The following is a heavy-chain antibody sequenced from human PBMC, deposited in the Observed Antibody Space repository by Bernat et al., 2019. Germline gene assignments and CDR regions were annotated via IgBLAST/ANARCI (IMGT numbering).Heavy chain of an antibody. CDR2: ISYDGSNK. D-gene: IGHD5-24*01. J-gene: IGHJ3*02. CDR3: AGEGERATIKAFEI. CDR1: GFPFSSYA. Sequence: QVQLVESGGGVVQPGRSLRLSCAASGFPFSSYAMHWVRQAPGKGLEWVAVISYDGSNKYYADSVKGRFTISRDNSKNTLYLQMNSLRAEDTAVYYCAGEGERATIKAFEIWGQGTMVTVSS. V-gene: IGHV3-30-3*01.